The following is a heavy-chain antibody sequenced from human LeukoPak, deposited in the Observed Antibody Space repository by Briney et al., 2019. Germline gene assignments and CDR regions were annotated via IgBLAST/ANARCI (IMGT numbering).Heavy chain of an antibody. Sequence: SETLSLTCAVYGGSFSGYYWSWIRQPPGKGLEWIGEINHSGSTNYNPSLKSRVTISIDTSKNQFSLKMSSVTAADTAVYYCARRRIGMDSSGLYASGDYYFDNWGQGTLVSVSS. CDR1: GGSFSGYY. J-gene: IGHJ4*02. V-gene: IGHV4-34*01. CDR3: ARRRIGMDSSGLYASGDYYFDN. D-gene: IGHD6-19*01. CDR2: INHSGST.